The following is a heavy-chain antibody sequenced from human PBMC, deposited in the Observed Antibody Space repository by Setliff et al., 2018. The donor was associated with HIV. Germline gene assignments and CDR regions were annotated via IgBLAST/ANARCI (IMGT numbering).Heavy chain of an antibody. CDR1: GATFANFA. Sequence: SVKVSCKAPGATFANFALNWVRQAPGQGPEWMGGIVPRDAMTKYAPKFQGRLTITADKSTNTVYMELSSLRSDDTAVYFCARDQGAFFECFDYWGQGSLVTVSS. CDR2: IVPRDAMT. V-gene: IGHV1-69*10. J-gene: IGHJ4*02. D-gene: IGHD3-16*01. CDR3: ARDQGAFFECFDY.